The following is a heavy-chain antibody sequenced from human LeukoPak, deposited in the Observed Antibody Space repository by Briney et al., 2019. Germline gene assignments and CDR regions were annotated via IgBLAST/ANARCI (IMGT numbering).Heavy chain of an antibody. D-gene: IGHD1-1*01. V-gene: IGHV4-31*03. Sequence: TSQTLSLTCTVSGGSISSGGYYWSWIRQHPGKGLEWIGYIYYSGSTYYNPSLKSRVTISVDTSKNQFSLKLSSVTAADTAVYYCARSRVQLERRAFDYWGQGTLVTVSS. J-gene: IGHJ4*02. CDR1: GGSISSGGYY. CDR2: IYYSGST. CDR3: ARSRVQLERRAFDY.